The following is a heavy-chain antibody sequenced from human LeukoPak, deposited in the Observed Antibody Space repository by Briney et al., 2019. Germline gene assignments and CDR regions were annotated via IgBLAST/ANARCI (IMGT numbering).Heavy chain of an antibody. J-gene: IGHJ5*02. CDR2: INHSGST. Sequence: PSETLSLTCAVYGGSFSGYYWSWTRQPPGKGLEWIGEINHSGSTNYNPSLKSRVTISVDTSKNQFSLKLSSVTAADTAVYYCARKRYSSGWYDGWGQGTLVTVSS. V-gene: IGHV4-34*01. CDR1: GGSFSGYY. CDR3: ARKRYSSGWYDG. D-gene: IGHD6-19*01.